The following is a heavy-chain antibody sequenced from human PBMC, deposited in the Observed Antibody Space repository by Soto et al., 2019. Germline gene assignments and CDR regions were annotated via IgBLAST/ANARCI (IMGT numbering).Heavy chain of an antibody. V-gene: IGHV3-9*01. CDR2: SSWNSGSI. Sequence: EVQLVESGGGLVQPGRSLRLSCAASGFTFDDYAMHWVRQAPGKGLEWVSGSSWNSGSIGYADSVKGRFTISRDNAKNSLYLQMNSLRAEDTALYYCAKGERAYYYYYMDVWGKGTTVTVSS. D-gene: IGHD1-26*01. CDR3: AKGERAYYYYYMDV. CDR1: GFTFDDYA. J-gene: IGHJ6*03.